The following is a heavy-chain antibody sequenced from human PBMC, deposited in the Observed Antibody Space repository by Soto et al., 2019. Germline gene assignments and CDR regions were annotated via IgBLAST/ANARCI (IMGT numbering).Heavy chain of an antibody. CDR1: GFTFSSYG. CDR3: ARVRSCSSTTCYNFDW. CDR2: IWYDGSNK. D-gene: IGHD2-2*02. V-gene: IGHV3-33*01. Sequence: QVQLVESGGGVVQPGRSLRLSCAASGFTFSSYGMHWVRQPPGKGLEWVAVIWYDGSNKYYADSVKGRFTISRDNSKNTLYLQMNSLTAEDTAVYYCARVRSCSSTTCYNFDWWGQGTLVTVSS. J-gene: IGHJ4*02.